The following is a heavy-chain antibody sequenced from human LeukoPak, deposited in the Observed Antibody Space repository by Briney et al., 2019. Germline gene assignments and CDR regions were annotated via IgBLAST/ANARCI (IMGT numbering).Heavy chain of an antibody. Sequence: PGGSLRLSCAASGFTFSGYAMSWVRQAPGKGLEWVSAISGSGGSTYYADSVKGRFTISRDNSKNTLYLQTNSLRAEDTAVYYCAKGGHRVVIISAHFQHWGQGTLVTVSS. D-gene: IGHD3-22*01. CDR2: ISGSGGST. CDR1: GFTFSGYA. J-gene: IGHJ1*01. V-gene: IGHV3-23*01. CDR3: AKGGHRVVIISAHFQH.